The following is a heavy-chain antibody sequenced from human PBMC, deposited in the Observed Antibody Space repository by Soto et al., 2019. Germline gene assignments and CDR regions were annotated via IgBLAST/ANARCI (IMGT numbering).Heavy chain of an antibody. J-gene: IGHJ5*02. V-gene: IGHV4-39*01. CDR2: LSSSGSA. CDR3: ARSFGVANVRFDP. CDR1: GGSLSSSSYY. Sequence: PSETLSLTCTVSGGSLSSSSYYWGWIRRPPGKGLEWIGRLSSSGSAYCNPSLKSRVTMSVDRSKNRFSLNLTSVTAADTAVYFCARSFGVANVRFDPWGHGALVTVSS. D-gene: IGHD3-3*01.